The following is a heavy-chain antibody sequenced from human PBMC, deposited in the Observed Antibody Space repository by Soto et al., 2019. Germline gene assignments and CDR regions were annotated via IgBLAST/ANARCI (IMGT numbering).Heavy chain of an antibody. CDR1: GFTFGDYA. J-gene: IGHJ4*02. Sequence: GGSLRLSCTASGFTFGDYAMSWFRQAPGKGLEWVGFIRSKAYGGTTEYAASVKGRFTISRDDSKSIAYLQMNSLKTEDTAVYYCTSYSAYDSSGSYPYCCQGPLVTVSS. V-gene: IGHV3-49*03. CDR2: IRSKAYGGTT. D-gene: IGHD3-22*01. CDR3: TSYSAYDSSGSYPY.